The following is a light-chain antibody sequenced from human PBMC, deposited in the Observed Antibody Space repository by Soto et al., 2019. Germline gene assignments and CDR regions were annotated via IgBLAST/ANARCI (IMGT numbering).Light chain of an antibody. CDR3: RQRSNWPPS. J-gene: IGKJ4*01. V-gene: IGKV3-11*01. CDR2: DAS. Sequence: EIVMTQSPATLSVSPGETATLSCRASQSVSSNVAWYQQKPGQAPSLLIYDASNRATGIPARFSGSGSGTDFTLTISSLEPEDFAVYYCRQRSNWPPSFGGGTKVDI. CDR1: QSVSSN.